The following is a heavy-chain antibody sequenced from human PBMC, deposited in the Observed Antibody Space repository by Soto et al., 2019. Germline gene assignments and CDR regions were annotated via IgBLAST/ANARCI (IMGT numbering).Heavy chain of an antibody. D-gene: IGHD3-10*01. Sequence: QVQLQESGPGLVKPSQTLSLTCTVSGGSISSGGYYWSWIRQHPGKGLEGIGYIYYSGSTYYNPSLKSRVTISVDTSKNQFSLKLSSVTAADTAVYYCARDSAWFGEPSNWFDPWGQGTLVTVSS. CDR2: IYYSGST. CDR1: GGSISSGGYY. CDR3: ARDSAWFGEPSNWFDP. J-gene: IGHJ5*02. V-gene: IGHV4-31*03.